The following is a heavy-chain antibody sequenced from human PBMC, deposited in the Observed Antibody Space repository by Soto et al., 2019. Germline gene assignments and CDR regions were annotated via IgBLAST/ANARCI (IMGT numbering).Heavy chain of an antibody. V-gene: IGHV5-51*01. Sequence: GESLKISCKGSGYRFTSYWIAWVRQMPGKGLEWMGIIYPGDSDTRYSPSFQGQVTISVDKSTSTAYLQWSSLKASDTAMYYCARTQAVGDDAFEGWGQGTMVTV. D-gene: IGHD3-3*01. CDR1: GYRFTSYW. CDR2: IYPGDSDT. CDR3: ARTQAVGDDAFEG. J-gene: IGHJ3*01.